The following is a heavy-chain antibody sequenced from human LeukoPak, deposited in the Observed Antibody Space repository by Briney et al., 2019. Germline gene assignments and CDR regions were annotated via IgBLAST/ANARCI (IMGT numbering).Heavy chain of an antibody. CDR2: ISGSGGST. J-gene: IGHJ3*02. CDR3: AKSRGDYDFWSGYYSDAFDI. V-gene: IGHV3-23*01. CDR1: GFTFSSYA. D-gene: IGHD3-3*01. Sequence: GGSLRLSCAASGFTFSSYAMSWVRQAPGKGPEWVSAISGSGGSTYYADSVKGRFTISRDNSKNTLYLQMNSLRAEDTAVYYCAKSRGDYDFWSGYYSDAFDIWGQGTMVTVSS.